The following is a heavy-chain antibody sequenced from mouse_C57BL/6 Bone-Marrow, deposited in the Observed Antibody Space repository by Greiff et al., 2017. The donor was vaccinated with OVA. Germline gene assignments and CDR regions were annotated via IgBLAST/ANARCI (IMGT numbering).Heavy chain of an antibody. CDR3: ARDKPLFRFAY. D-gene: IGHD1-1*01. J-gene: IGHJ3*01. V-gene: IGHV1-82*01. CDR1: GYAFSSSW. Sequence: QVHVKQSGPELVKPGASVKISCKASGYAFSSSWMNWVKQRPGKGLEWIGRIYPGDGDTNYNGKFKGKATLTADKSSSTAYMQLSSLTSEDSAVYFCARDKPLFRFAYWGQGTLVTVSA. CDR2: IYPGDGDT.